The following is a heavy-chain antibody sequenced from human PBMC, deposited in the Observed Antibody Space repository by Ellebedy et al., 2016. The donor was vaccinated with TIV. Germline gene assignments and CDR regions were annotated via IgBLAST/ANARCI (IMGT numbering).Heavy chain of an antibody. D-gene: IGHD1-1*01. J-gene: IGHJ6*02. V-gene: IGHV3-23*01. CDR2: IDGTSYST. Sequence: PGGSLRLSCTTSGFTFSSYAMGWVRQAPGRGLEWVSAIDGTSYSTFYADSVEGRFTISRDNSKNTMYLQMNSLTVEDTAVYYCGRAREPGPFAYYYYGMDVWGQGTTVTVSS. CDR1: GFTFSSYA. CDR3: GRAREPGPFAYYYYGMDV.